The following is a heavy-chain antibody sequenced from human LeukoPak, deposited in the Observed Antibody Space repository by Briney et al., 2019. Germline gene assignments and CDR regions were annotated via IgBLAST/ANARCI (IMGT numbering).Heavy chain of an antibody. Sequence: GGSLRLFCAASGFSFNTYAMSWVRQAPGKGLEWVSAISNTGGSTYYADSVKGRFTISRDKSKNTLSLQMNSLRAEDTAVYYCAQQVGYCSSGSCYFTYWGQGTLVTVSS. D-gene: IGHD2-15*01. J-gene: IGHJ1*01. V-gene: IGHV3-23*01. CDR2: ISNTGGST. CDR3: AQQVGYCSSGSCYFTY. CDR1: GFSFNTYA.